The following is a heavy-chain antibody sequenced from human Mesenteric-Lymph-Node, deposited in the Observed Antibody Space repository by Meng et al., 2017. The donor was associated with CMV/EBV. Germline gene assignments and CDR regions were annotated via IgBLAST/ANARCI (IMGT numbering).Heavy chain of an antibody. CDR3: ARDPPQVTGGYYYYYGMDV. V-gene: IGHV3-21*01. J-gene: IGHJ6*02. Sequence: GESLKISCAASGFTFSSYSMNWVRQAPGKGLEWVSSISSISTYIYYADSVKGRFTISRDNAKNSLYLQMNSLRAEDTAVYYCARDPPQVTGGYYYYYGMDVWGQGTTVTVSS. D-gene: IGHD1-26*01. CDR1: GFTFSSYS. CDR2: ISSISTYI.